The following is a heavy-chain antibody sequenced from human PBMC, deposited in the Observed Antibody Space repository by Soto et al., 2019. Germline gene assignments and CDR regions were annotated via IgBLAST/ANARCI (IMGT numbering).Heavy chain of an antibody. D-gene: IGHD6-19*01. J-gene: IGHJ4*02. V-gene: IGHV3-30*18. CDR1: GFRFSNTS. CDR2: ISYDGSSK. Sequence: GGSLRLSCVASGFRFSNTSMHWVRKAPGKGLEWVALISYDGSSKYHADSVKGRFTVSRDNSKNTLYLQMNSLRAEDTAVYYCTKGSSVWYRFDYWGQGTLVTVSS. CDR3: TKGSSVWYRFDY.